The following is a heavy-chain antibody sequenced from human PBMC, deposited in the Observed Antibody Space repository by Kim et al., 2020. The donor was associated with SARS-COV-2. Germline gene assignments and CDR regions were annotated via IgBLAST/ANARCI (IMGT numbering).Heavy chain of an antibody. CDR3: AKDRKVGANTHCFEC. Sequence: DSVKGRFTISRDNSENTLYLQMNSLRAEDTAIYYSAKDRKVGANTHCFECWGQGTLLTVSS. J-gene: IGHJ4*02. D-gene: IGHD1-26*01. V-gene: IGHV3-23*01.